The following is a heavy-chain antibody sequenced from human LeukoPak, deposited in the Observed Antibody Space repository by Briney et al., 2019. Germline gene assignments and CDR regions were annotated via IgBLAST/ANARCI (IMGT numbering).Heavy chain of an antibody. CDR3: ASSPSLQVIAVAGTHYFDY. CDR1: GFTFSSYA. D-gene: IGHD6-19*01. V-gene: IGHV3-23*01. J-gene: IGHJ4*02. Sequence: GGSLRLSCAASGFTFSSYAMSWVRQAPGKGLEWVSAVSGSGSNTYYADSVKGRFTISRDNSKNTLYLQMNSLRAEDTAVYYCASSPSLQVIAVAGTHYFDYWGQGTLVTVSS. CDR2: VSGSGSNT.